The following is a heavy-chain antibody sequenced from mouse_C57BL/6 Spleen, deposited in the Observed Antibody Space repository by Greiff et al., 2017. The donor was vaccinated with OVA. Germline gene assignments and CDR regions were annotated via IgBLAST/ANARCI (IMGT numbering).Heavy chain of an antibody. D-gene: IGHD2-12*01. Sequence: VQLKESGGGLVQPKGSLKLSCAASGFSFNTYAMNWVRQAPGKGLEWVARIRSKSNNYATYYADSVKDRFTISRDDSESMLYLQMNNLKTEDTAMYYCVRHGAYDRYFDVWGTGTTVTVSS. J-gene: IGHJ1*03. CDR2: IRSKSNNYAT. CDR3: VRHGAYDRYFDV. V-gene: IGHV10-1*01. CDR1: GFSFNTYA.